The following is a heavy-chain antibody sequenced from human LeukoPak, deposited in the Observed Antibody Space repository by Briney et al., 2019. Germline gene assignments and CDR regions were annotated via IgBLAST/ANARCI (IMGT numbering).Heavy chain of an antibody. D-gene: IGHD2-2*01. CDR1: GFTFSDYY. CDR2: ISGSSSYT. CDR3: ARVREYCSSTSCYGRTYGMDV. J-gene: IGHJ6*04. V-gene: IGHV3-11*06. Sequence: GGSLRLSCAASGFTFSDYYMSWIRQAPGKGLEWVSYISGSSSYTNYADSVKGRFTISRDNAKNSLYLQMNSLRAGDTAVYYCARVREYCSSTSCYGRTYGMDVWGKGTTVTVSS.